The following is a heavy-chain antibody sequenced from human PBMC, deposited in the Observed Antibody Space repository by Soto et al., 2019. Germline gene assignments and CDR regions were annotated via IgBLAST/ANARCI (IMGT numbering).Heavy chain of an antibody. V-gene: IGHV4-30-2*01. CDR3: ARVPGP. Sequence: QLQLQVFGAGLVKPSQTLSLTCAVSGGSISSGGYSWSWIRQPPGKGLEWIGYIYHSGSTYYNPSLKSRVTISVDRSKNQFSLKLSSVTAADTAVYYCARVPGPWGQGTLVTVSS. CDR2: IYHSGST. J-gene: IGHJ5*02. CDR1: GGSISSGGYS.